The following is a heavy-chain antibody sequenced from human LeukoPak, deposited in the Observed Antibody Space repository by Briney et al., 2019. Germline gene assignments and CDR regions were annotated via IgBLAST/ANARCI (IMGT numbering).Heavy chain of an antibody. CDR1: GGSISSSSYY. D-gene: IGHD3-22*01. J-gene: IGHJ4*02. V-gene: IGHV4-39*01. CDR2: IYYSGST. CDR3: ARQGEVVVVIHY. Sequence: PLETLSLTCTVPGGSISSSSYYWGWIRQPPGKGLEWIGSIYYSGSTYYNPSLKSRVTISVDTSKNQFSLKLSSVTAADTAVYYCARQGEVVVVIHYWGQGTLVTVSS.